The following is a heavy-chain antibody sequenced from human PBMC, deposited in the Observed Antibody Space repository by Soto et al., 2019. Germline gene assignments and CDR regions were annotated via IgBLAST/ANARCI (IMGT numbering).Heavy chain of an antibody. D-gene: IGHD3-10*01. CDR3: ARGRTMVRGGKSYGMDV. J-gene: IGHJ6*02. Sequence: EVQLVESGGGLVQPGGSLRLSCAASGFTFSSYDMHWVRQATGKGLEWVSAIGTAGDTYYPGSVKGRFTISRENAKNSLYLQMNSLRAGDTAVYYCARGRTMVRGGKSYGMDVWGQGTTVTVSS. CDR2: IGTAGDT. CDR1: GFTFSSYD. V-gene: IGHV3-13*04.